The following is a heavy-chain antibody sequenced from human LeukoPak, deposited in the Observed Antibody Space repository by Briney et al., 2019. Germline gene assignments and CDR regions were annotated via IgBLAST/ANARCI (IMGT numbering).Heavy chain of an antibody. D-gene: IGHD1/OR15-1a*01. CDR2: INLIAGLT. J-gene: IGHJ4*02. Sequence: ASVKVSCKASGYTFTDYYIHWLRQAPGEGPEWMGMINLIAGLTHLAPKFQGRVTMTRDTSTSTVYMDLTSLGSEDTAVYYCARQQGIQYLNFDYWGQGALVAVSS. CDR1: GYTFTDYY. CDR3: ARQQGIQYLNFDY. V-gene: IGHV1-46*01.